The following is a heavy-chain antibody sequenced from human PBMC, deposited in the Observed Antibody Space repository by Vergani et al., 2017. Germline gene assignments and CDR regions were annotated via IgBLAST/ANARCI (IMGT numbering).Heavy chain of an antibody. CDR1: GFTFSNAW. Sequence: EVQLVESGGGLVKPGGSLRLSCAASGFTFSNAWMSWVRQAPGKGLEWVGRIKSKTDGGTTDYAAPVKGRFTISRDDSKTTLYLQMNSLKTEDTAVYYCAKEHTVVPAAGFDCWGQGTLVTVSS. CDR3: AKEHTVVPAAGFDC. CDR2: IKSKTDGGTT. D-gene: IGHD2-2*01. J-gene: IGHJ4*02. V-gene: IGHV3-15*01.